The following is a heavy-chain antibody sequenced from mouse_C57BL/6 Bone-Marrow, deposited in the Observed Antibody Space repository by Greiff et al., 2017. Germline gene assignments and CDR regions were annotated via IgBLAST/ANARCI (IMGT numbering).Heavy chain of an antibody. Sequence: VQLQQPGAELVKPGASVKLSCKASGYTFTSYWMHWVKQRPGQGLEWIGMIHPNSGSTNYNEKFKSKATLTVDKSSCTAYMQLSSLTSEDSAVYYCARGGLLRDGDYWGQGTTLTVSS. J-gene: IGHJ2*01. CDR2: IHPNSGST. V-gene: IGHV1-64*01. CDR1: GYTFTSYW. CDR3: ARGGLLRDGDY. D-gene: IGHD1-1*01.